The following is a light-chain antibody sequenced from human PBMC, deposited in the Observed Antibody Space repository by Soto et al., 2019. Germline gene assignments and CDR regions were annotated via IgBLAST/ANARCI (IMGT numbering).Light chain of an antibody. J-gene: IGLJ2*01. CDR3: QTWGTGYVV. CDR2: VNSGGSH. CDR1: SGHSSYD. Sequence: QLVLTQSPSASASLGASVKLTCTLSSGHSSYDIAWHQQQPDKGPRFFMTVNSGGSHNKGDGIPDRFSGSSSGAERYLTISSLQSEDEADYYCQTWGTGYVVFGGGTKVTVL. V-gene: IGLV4-69*01.